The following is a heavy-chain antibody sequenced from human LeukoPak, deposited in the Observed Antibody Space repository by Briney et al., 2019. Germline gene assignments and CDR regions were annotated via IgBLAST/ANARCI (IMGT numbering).Heavy chain of an antibody. CDR3: ARLVTTSPSGGWFDP. CDR2: IYYSGST. V-gene: IGHV4-59*06. D-gene: IGHD4-11*01. J-gene: IGHJ5*02. CDR1: GGSISSYY. Sequence: PSETLSLTCTVSGGSISSYYWSWIRQPPGKGLEWIGYIYYSGSTYYNPSLKSRVTISVDTSKNQFSLKLSSVTAADTAVYYCARLVTTSPSGGWFDPWGQGTLVTVSS.